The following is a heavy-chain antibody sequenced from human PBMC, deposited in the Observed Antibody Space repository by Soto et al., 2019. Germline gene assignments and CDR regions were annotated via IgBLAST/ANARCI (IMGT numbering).Heavy chain of an antibody. D-gene: IGHD2-2*01. CDR2: IYWNDDK. J-gene: IGHJ6*02. V-gene: IGHV2-5*01. Sequence: SGPTLVNPTQTLTLTCTFSGFSLSTSGVGVGWIRQPPGKALEWLALIYWNDDKRYSPSLKSRLTITKDNSKKKVVLTMTNMDPVDTATYYCAKSIISRGGMDVWGQGNTVTVSS. CDR3: AKSIISRGGMDV. CDR1: GFSLSTSGVG.